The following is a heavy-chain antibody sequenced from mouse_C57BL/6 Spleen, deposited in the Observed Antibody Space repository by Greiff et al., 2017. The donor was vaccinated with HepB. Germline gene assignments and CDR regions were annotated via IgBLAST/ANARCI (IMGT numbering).Heavy chain of an antibody. D-gene: IGHD3-2*02. J-gene: IGHJ2*01. V-gene: IGHV1-26*01. CDR2: INPNNGGT. CDR3: ARGQLRLDY. CDR1: GYTFTDYY. Sequence: EVQLQQSGPELVKPGASVKISCKASGYTFTDYYMNWVKQSHGKSLEWIGDINPNNGGTSYNQKFKGKATLTVDKSSSTAYMELRSLTSEDSAVYYCARGQLRLDYWGQGTTLTVSS.